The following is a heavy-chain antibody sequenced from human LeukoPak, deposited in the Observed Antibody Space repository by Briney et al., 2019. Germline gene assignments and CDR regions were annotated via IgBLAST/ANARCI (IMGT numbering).Heavy chain of an antibody. CDR3: AKEGGVTTSFDY. J-gene: IGHJ4*02. CDR2: ISWNSGSI. D-gene: IGHD4-17*01. V-gene: IGHV3-9*01. Sequence: GGSLRLSCAASGFTFDDYAMHWVRQAPGKGLEWVSGISWNSGSIGYADSVKGRFTISRDNAKNSLYPQMNSLRAEDTALYYCAKEGGVTTSFDYWGQGTLVTVSS. CDR1: GFTFDDYA.